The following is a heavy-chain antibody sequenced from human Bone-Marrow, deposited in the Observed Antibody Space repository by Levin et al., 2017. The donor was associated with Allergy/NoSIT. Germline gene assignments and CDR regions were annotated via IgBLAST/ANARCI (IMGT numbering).Heavy chain of an antibody. D-gene: IGHD3-3*01. CDR1: GFTFSTFP. CDR2: ISKDGSDK. V-gene: IGHV3-30*04. J-gene: IGHJ6*02. CDR3: ARQQGAFASWSGNYVQDGMDV. Sequence: GESLKISCEGSGFTFSTFPFHWVRQAPGKGLEWVALISKDGSDKYYADSVKGRVTISRDNSMNTLYLQMDSLRVEDTAVYYCARQQGAFASWSGNYVQDGMDVWGQGTTVTVSS.